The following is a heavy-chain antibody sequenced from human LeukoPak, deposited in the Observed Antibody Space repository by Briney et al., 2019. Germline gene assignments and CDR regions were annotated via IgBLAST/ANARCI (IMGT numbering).Heavy chain of an antibody. D-gene: IGHD3-9*01. J-gene: IGHJ3*02. CDR2: IIPIFGTA. CDR1: GGIFSSYA. Sequence: GASVKVSCKASGGIFSSYAISWVRQAPGQGLEWMGGIIPIFGTANYAQKFQGRVTITADESTSTAYMELSSLRSEDTAVYYCARDSRHDILTGYYYLVAFDIWGQGTMVTVSS. V-gene: IGHV1-69*13. CDR3: ARDSRHDILTGYYYLVAFDI.